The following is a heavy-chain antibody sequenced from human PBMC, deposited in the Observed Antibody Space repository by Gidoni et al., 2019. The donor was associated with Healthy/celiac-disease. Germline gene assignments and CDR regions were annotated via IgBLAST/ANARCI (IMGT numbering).Heavy chain of an antibody. J-gene: IGHJ4*02. CDR2: IYPGDSDT. CDR1: GDSFTSYW. CDR3: ARGLSLDY. Sequence: EVQLWQSGAEVKKPGECLKISCKGSGDSFTSYWIGGVRQMPGKGLEWMGIIYPGDSDTRYIPSFQGQVTISADKSISTAYLPWSSLKAAVTAMYYWARGLSLDYWGQGTLVTVSS. V-gene: IGHV5-51*03.